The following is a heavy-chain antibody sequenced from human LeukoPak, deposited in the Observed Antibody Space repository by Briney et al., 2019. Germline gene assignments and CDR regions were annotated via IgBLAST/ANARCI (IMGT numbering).Heavy chain of an antibody. CDR1: GGSISSSSYY. J-gene: IGHJ4*02. V-gene: IGHV4-39*01. Sequence: PSETLSLTCTVSGGSISSSSYYWGWIRQPPGKGLEWIGSIYYSGSTYYNPSLKSRVTISVDTSKNQFSLKLSSVTAADTAVYYCARSSLYGDWPPGYWGQGTLVTVSS. D-gene: IGHD4-17*01. CDR3: ARSSLYGDWPPGY. CDR2: IYYSGST.